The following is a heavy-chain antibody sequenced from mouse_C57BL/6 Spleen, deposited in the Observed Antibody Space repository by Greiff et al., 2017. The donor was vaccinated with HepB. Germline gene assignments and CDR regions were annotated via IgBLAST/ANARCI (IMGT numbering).Heavy chain of an antibody. J-gene: IGHJ3*01. CDR2: IYPGDGDT. V-gene: IGHV1-82*01. Sequence: VQLQQSGPELVKPGASVKISCKASGYAFSSSWMNWVKQRPGKGLEWIGRIYPGDGDTNYNGKFKGKATLTADKSSSTAYMQLSSLTSEDSAVYFCAKGSAQANAWFAYWGQGTLVTVSA. CDR3: AKGSAQANAWFAY. D-gene: IGHD3-2*02. CDR1: GYAFSSSW.